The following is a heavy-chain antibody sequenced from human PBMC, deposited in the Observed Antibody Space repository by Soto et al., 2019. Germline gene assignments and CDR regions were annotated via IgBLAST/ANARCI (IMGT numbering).Heavy chain of an antibody. Sequence: VASVKVSCKASGGTFSSYTISWVRQAPGQGLEWMGRIIPILGIANYAQKFQGRVTITADKSTSTAYMELSSLRSEGTAVYYCARDCSGGSCHHLGMDVWGQGTTVTVSS. D-gene: IGHD2-15*01. V-gene: IGHV1-69*04. J-gene: IGHJ6*02. CDR3: ARDCSGGSCHHLGMDV. CDR1: GGTFSSYT. CDR2: IIPILGIA.